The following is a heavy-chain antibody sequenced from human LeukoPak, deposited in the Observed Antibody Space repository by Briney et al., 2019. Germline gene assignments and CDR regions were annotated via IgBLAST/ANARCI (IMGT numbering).Heavy chain of an antibody. CDR3: ARDPLPTYYYENWFDP. D-gene: IGHD3-22*01. V-gene: IGHV1-69*01. CDR1: GGTFSSYA. Sequence: SVTVSCKASGGTFSSYAISWVRQAPGQGLAWMGGIIPIFGTANYAQKCQGRFTITADEPTNTAYMELSSLRSKDTAVYYCARDPLPTYYYENWFDPWGQGTLVTVSS. J-gene: IGHJ5*02. CDR2: IIPIFGTA.